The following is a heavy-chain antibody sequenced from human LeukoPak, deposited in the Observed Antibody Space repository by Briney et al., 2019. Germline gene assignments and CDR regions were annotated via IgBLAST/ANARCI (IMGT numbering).Heavy chain of an antibody. CDR3: ARVRYRLAETYIDY. V-gene: IGHV1-2*02. J-gene: IGHJ4*02. CDR2: INPNSGDT. Sequence: ASVKVSCKASGYIFTSYYMYWVRQAPGQGLEWMGWINPNSGDTNYAQKFQGRVTMTRDTSISTAYMELSRLRSDDTAVYYCARVRYRLAETYIDYWGQGTLVTVSS. D-gene: IGHD3-16*01. CDR1: GYIFTSYY.